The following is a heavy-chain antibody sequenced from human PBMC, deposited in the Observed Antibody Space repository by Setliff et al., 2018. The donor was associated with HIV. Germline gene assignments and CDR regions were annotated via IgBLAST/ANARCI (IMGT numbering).Heavy chain of an antibody. CDR2: IIPIFGTA. D-gene: IGHD3-3*01. J-gene: IGHJ4*02. V-gene: IGHV1-69*05. Sequence: SVKVSCKASGGTFSSYAISWVRQAPGQGLEWMGGIIPIFGTANYAQKFQGRVTMTRATSTSTVYMELSSLTSEDTAVYFCARGSRITVVSVLIYSRFDYWGQGTLVTVSS. CDR3: ARGSRITVVSVLIYSRFDY. CDR1: GGTFSSYA.